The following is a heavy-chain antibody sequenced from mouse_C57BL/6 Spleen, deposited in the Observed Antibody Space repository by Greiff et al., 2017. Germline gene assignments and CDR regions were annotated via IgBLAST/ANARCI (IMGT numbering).Heavy chain of an antibody. Sequence: EVQLQQSGAELVKPGASVKLSCTASGFNIKDYYMHWVKQRTEQGLEWIGRIDPGDGETKYAPKFQGKATITADTSSNTAYLQLSSLTSEDTAVYHCAKASSQYYFDYWGQGTTLTVSS. D-gene: IGHD1-1*01. CDR2: IDPGDGET. J-gene: IGHJ2*01. V-gene: IGHV14-2*01. CDR3: AKASSQYYFDY. CDR1: GFNIKDYY.